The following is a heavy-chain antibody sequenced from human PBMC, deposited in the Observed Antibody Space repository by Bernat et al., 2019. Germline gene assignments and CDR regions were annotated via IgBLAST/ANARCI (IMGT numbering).Heavy chain of an antibody. CDR2: IWYDGSNK. CDR1: GFSFSSFW. J-gene: IGHJ1*01. CDR3: ARDGIYCSSTSCSPQEYFQH. V-gene: IGHV3-33*08. D-gene: IGHD2-2*01. Sequence: VQLVESGGDLVQPGGSLRLSCAASGFSFSSFWMSWVRQAPGKGLEWVAVIWYDGSNKYYADSVKGRFTISRDNSKNTLYLQMNSLRAEDTAVYYCARDGIYCSSTSCSPQEYFQHWGQGTLVTVSS.